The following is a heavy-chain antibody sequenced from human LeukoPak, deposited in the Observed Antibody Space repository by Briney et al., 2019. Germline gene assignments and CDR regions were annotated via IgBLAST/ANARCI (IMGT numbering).Heavy chain of an antibody. Sequence: ASVKVSCKTSGYTFNAYYMHWVRQAPGQGLEWMGWINPNSGGTNFAQNFQGRVTMTRDTSTSTAYMELRSLRSDDTAVYYCARAYQSYYYDSSGYYSDYWGQGTLVTVSS. CDR1: GYTFNAYY. CDR2: INPNSGGT. V-gene: IGHV1-2*02. CDR3: ARAYQSYYYDSSGYYSDY. D-gene: IGHD3-22*01. J-gene: IGHJ4*02.